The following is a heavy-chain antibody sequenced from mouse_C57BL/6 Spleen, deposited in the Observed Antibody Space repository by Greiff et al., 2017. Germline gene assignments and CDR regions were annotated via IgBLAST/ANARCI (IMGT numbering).Heavy chain of an antibody. Sequence: DVMLVESGGGLVKPGGSLKLSCAASGFTFSSYAMSWVRQTPEKRLEWVATISDGGSYTYYPDNVKGRFTISRDNAKNNLYLQMSHLKSEDTAMYYCARDPVYYYGSSPYFGGWGTGTTVTVSS. D-gene: IGHD1-1*01. J-gene: IGHJ1*03. CDR1: GFTFSSYA. V-gene: IGHV5-4*01. CDR2: ISDGGSYT. CDR3: ARDPVYYYGSSPYFGG.